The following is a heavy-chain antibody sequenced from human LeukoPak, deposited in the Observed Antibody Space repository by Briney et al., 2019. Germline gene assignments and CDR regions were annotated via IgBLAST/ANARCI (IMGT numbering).Heavy chain of an antibody. CDR1: GFTFSSYS. CDR3: ATAGFLEWLNDY. D-gene: IGHD3-3*01. V-gene: IGHV3-21*01. CDR2: ISSSSSYI. Sequence: GGSLRLSCAASGFTFSSYSMNWVRQAPGKGLEWVSSISSSSSYIYYADSVKGRFTISRDNAKNSLYLQMNSLRAGDTAVYYCATAGFLEWLNDYWGQGTLVTVSS. J-gene: IGHJ4*02.